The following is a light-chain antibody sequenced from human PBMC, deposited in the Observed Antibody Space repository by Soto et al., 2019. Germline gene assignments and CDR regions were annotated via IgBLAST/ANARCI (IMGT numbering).Light chain of an antibody. CDR2: TAS. Sequence: DIQMTQSPSSLSASVGDRVNITCRASQRISSYLNWYQQRPGKAPKVQIKTASSLQSGVPSRFNGSGSGTDFTLTISALQPEDFATYYCQQSYGTPFTFGQGTKLEIK. CDR3: QQSYGTPFT. V-gene: IGKV1-39*01. CDR1: QRISSY. J-gene: IGKJ2*01.